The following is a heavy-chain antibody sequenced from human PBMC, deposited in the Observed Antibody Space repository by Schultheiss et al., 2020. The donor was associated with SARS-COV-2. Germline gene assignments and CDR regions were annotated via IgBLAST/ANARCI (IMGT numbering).Heavy chain of an antibody. V-gene: IGHV4-59*01. CDR3: ARVLGLVRASPFDS. Sequence: SETLSLTCTVSGGSIASYYWTWIRQSPGKGLEWIGSLSYSGITNYNPSLKSRVTTSVDTSKNQFSLKLSSVTAADTAVYYCARVLGLVRASPFDSWGQGTLVTVSS. CDR2: LSYSGIT. J-gene: IGHJ4*01. D-gene: IGHD1-26*01. CDR1: GGSIASYY.